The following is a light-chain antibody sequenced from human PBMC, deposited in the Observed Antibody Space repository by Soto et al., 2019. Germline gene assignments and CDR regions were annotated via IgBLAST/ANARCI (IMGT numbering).Light chain of an antibody. CDR3: QQYDSSPLT. CDR1: QSVSSNY. Sequence: EIVLTQSPGTLSLSPGERATLSCRTSQSVSSNYLAWYQQKPGQAPRLLIYGASSRATGIPDRFSGSGSGTDFTLTITGLEPEDFAMYYCQQYDSSPLTFGGGAKVEIK. CDR2: GAS. V-gene: IGKV3-20*01. J-gene: IGKJ4*01.